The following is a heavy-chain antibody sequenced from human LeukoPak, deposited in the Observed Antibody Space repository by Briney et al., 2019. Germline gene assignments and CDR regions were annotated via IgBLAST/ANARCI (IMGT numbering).Heavy chain of an antibody. J-gene: IGHJ5*02. CDR3: ARVRESIFRVVTTWFDP. CDR1: GGTFSSYA. D-gene: IGHD3-3*01. CDR2: IIPIFGTA. Sequence: GASVKVSCKASGGTFSSYAISWVRQAPGQGLEWMGGIIPIFGTANYAQKFQGRVTITTDESTSTAYMELSSLRSEDTAVYYCARVRESIFRVVTTWFDPWGQGTLVTVSA. V-gene: IGHV1-69*05.